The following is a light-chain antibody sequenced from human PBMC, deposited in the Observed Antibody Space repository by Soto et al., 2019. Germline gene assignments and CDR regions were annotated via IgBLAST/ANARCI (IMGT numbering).Light chain of an antibody. CDR3: MSYAGGNRFV. CDR1: INDVGGYNY. CDR2: QVT. J-gene: IGLJ1*01. Sequence: QSALTQPPSASGSPGQSVTISCAGTINDVGGYNYVSWYQQHPGKDPQLMIYQVTKRPSGVPDRFSASKSDTTASLTISGLQAEDEGDYYCMSYAGGNRFVFGTGTKLTVL. V-gene: IGLV2-8*01.